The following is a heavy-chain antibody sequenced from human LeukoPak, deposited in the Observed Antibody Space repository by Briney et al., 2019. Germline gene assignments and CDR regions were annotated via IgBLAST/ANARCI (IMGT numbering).Heavy chain of an antibody. Sequence: GGSLRLSCAASGFTFSYYGVHWVRQAPGKGLEWVAFIRYDESKKFYGDSVKGRFTISRDNSKNTLYLQMNSLRTEDTAVYYCAKSHLPNAYSGTYYCDYWGQGTLVTVSS. CDR2: IRYDESKK. CDR3: AKSHLPNAYSGTYYCDY. D-gene: IGHD1-26*01. CDR1: GFTFSYYG. J-gene: IGHJ4*02. V-gene: IGHV3-30*02.